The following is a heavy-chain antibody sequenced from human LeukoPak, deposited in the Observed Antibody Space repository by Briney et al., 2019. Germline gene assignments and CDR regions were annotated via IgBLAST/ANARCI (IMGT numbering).Heavy chain of an antibody. CDR2: ISWNSGSI. Sequence: PGGSLRLSCAASGFTFDDYAMHWVRQAPGKGLEWVSGISWNSGSIGYADSVKGRFTISRDNAKNSLYLQMNSLRAEDTALYYCAKELGYCSSTSCYDYFDYWGQETLVTVSS. CDR1: GFTFDDYA. V-gene: IGHV3-9*01. D-gene: IGHD2-2*01. J-gene: IGHJ4*02. CDR3: AKELGYCSSTSCYDYFDY.